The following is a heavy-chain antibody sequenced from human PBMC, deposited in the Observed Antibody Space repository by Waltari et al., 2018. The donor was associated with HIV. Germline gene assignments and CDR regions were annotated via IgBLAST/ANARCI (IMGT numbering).Heavy chain of an antibody. Sequence: EVQLVESGGGLVQPGGSLKLSCAASGSTCRASDMHWGRQASGKGLEWIGRIRNKANNYATAYAASVKGKFTISRDDSKNTAYLQLNSLTTEDTAVYYCTAIAVAGGYWGQGTLVTVSS. V-gene: IGHV3-73*02. D-gene: IGHD6-19*01. CDR1: GSTCRASD. CDR3: TAIAVAGGY. CDR2: IRNKANNYAT. J-gene: IGHJ4*02.